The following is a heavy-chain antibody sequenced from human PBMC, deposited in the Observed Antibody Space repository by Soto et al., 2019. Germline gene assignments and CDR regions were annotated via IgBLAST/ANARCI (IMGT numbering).Heavy chain of an antibody. D-gene: IGHD5-18*01. CDR2: INPSGGST. CDR1: GYTFTSYY. CDR3: ARDGPHSYGNPVAGNGVDS. J-gene: IGHJ4*02. Sequence: ASVKVSCKASGYTFTSYYMHWVRQAPGQGLEWMGIINPSGGSTSYAQKFQGRVTMTRDTSTSTVYMELSSLRSEDTAVYYCARDGPHSYGNPVAGNGVDSWGQGTLVTVSS. V-gene: IGHV1-46*01.